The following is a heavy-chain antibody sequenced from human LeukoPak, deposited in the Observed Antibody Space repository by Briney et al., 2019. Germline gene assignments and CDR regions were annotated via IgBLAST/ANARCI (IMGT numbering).Heavy chain of an antibody. D-gene: IGHD3-3*01. Sequence: ASVKVSCKASGYTFTSYGISWVRQAPGQGLEWMGWISAYNGNTNYAQKLQGRVTMTTDTSTSTAYMELRSLRSDDTAVYYCARIDSITIFGVLRGYFDYWGQGTLVTVSS. V-gene: IGHV1-18*01. CDR2: ISAYNGNT. CDR1: GYTFTSYG. CDR3: ARIDSITIFGVLRGYFDY. J-gene: IGHJ4*02.